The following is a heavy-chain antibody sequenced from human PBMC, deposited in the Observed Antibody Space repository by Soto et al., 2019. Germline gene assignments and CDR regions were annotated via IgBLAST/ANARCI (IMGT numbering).Heavy chain of an antibody. Sequence: QVQLVESGGGVVQPGRSLTLSCVASGFTLSNYGMHWVRQAPGKGLEWVAVIWYDGTATYSADSVKGRFSISRDNAKNDLFLQLSSLRAEDTAVYYCARNVASSGSSRWFDTWGQGTLVTVSS. V-gene: IGHV3-33*01. D-gene: IGHD3-10*01. CDR1: GFTLSNYG. J-gene: IGHJ5*02. CDR3: ARNVASSGSSRWFDT. CDR2: IWYDGTAT.